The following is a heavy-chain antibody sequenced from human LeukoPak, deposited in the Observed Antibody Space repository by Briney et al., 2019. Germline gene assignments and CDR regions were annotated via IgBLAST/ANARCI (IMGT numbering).Heavy chain of an antibody. Sequence: GGSLRLSCAASGFTFNDYYMSWIRQAPGKGLEWLSYINIGGTNTHYADSVKGRFTISRDNAKKSLYLEMNNLRAEDTAVYYCATDGAGFDTWGQGVLVTVAS. J-gene: IGHJ5*02. CDR2: INIGGTNT. CDR3: ATDGAGFDT. CDR1: GFTFNDYY. V-gene: IGHV3-11*01.